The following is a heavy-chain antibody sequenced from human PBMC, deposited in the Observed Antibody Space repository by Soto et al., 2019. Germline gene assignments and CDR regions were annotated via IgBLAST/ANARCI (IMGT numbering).Heavy chain of an antibody. Sequence: SETLSLTCTVSGGSISSGGYYWSWIRQHPGKGLEWIGYIYYSGSTYYNPSLKSRVTISVDTSKNQFSLKLSSVTAADTAVYYCAREYDFWSGYPYYYGMDVWGQGTTVTVSS. J-gene: IGHJ6*02. CDR2: IYYSGST. CDR1: GGSISSGGYY. D-gene: IGHD3-3*01. CDR3: AREYDFWSGYPYYYGMDV. V-gene: IGHV4-31*03.